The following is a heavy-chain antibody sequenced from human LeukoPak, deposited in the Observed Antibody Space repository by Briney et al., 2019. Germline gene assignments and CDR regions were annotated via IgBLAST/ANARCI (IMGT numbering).Heavy chain of an antibody. D-gene: IGHD2-8*01. CDR2: YSGST. CDR3: ARVRYCTNGVCTNAAFDI. J-gene: IGHJ3*02. Sequence: YSGSTNYNPSLKSRVTISVDTSKNQFSLKLSSVTAADTAVYYCARVRYCTNGVCTNAAFDIWGQGTMVTVSS. V-gene: IGHV4-59*01.